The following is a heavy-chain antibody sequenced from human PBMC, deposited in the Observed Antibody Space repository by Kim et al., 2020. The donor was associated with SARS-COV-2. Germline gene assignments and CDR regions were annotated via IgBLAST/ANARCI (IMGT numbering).Heavy chain of an antibody. V-gene: IGHV3-11*03. CDR3: ARGDTTSTFDY. J-gene: IGHJ4*02. CDR2: T. D-gene: IGHD1-26*01. Sequence: TNYANSGKGRFTSSKDNAKNSLYLQMNSLSAEDTAVYYCARGDTTSTFDYWGQGTLVTVSS.